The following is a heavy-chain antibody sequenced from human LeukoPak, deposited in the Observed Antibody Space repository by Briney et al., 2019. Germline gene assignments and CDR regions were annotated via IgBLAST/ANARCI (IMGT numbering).Heavy chain of an antibody. CDR2: LSHTGGTT. CDR1: GFTFSSYA. D-gene: IGHD4-17*01. CDR3: AKDLAGRPYGCDY. V-gene: IGHV3-23*01. J-gene: IGHJ4*02. Sequence: GGSLRLSCAASGFTFSSYAMSWVRQAPGKGREWVSSLSHTGGTTYFADSVQGRFTISRDNSKDTLYLQMDSLRAEDTAVYYCAKDLAGRPYGCDYWGQGTLVTVSS.